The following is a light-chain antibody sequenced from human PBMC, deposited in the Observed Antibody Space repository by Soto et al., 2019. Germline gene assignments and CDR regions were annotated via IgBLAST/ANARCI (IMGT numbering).Light chain of an antibody. CDR2: GTS. V-gene: IGKV3-20*01. CDR1: ETISSTY. Sequence: EIVLTRSPGTLSLSPGERATLSCRTSETISSTYLAWYQQTPGQAPRLLIHGTSSRASDIPDRFSGSGSGTDFTLTISRLEPEDFAVYFRQQFGRSPPTFGPGTKLDIK. CDR3: QQFGRSPPT. J-gene: IGKJ2*01.